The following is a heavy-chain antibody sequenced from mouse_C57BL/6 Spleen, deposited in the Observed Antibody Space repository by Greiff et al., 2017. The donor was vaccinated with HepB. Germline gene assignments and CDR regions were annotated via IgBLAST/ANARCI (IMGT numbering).Heavy chain of an antibody. J-gene: IGHJ1*03. D-gene: IGHD1-1*01. CDR2: IHPNSGST. CDR3: ANYYGSSYWYFDV. V-gene: IGHV1-64*01. Sequence: VQLQHPGAELVKPGASVKLSCKASGYTFTSYWMHWVKQRPGQGLEWIGMIHPNSGSTNYNEKFKSKATLTVDKSSSTAYMQLSSLTSEDSAVYYCANYYGSSYWYFDVWGTGTTVTVSS. CDR1: GYTFTSYW.